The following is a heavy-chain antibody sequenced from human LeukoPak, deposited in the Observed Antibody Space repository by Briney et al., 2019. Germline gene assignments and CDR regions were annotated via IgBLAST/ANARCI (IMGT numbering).Heavy chain of an antibody. CDR3: ARVTTVTTFDY. D-gene: IGHD4-17*01. V-gene: IGHV4-30-2*01. CDR2: IYHSGTT. J-gene: IGHJ4*02. CDR1: GDSISSGGYS. Sequence: SQTLSLTCAVSGDSISSGGYSWSWIRQPPGKGLGWIGYIYHSGTTYYNPSLKSRVTISVDRSKNQFSLKLSSVTAADTAVYYCARVTTVTTFDYWGQGTLVTVSS.